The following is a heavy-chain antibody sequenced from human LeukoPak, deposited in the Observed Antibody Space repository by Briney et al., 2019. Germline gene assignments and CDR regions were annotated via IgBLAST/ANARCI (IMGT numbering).Heavy chain of an antibody. CDR3: ARAVCSGGTCYRLGY. CDR2: ISVYNGNT. CDR1: GYTFNTFG. Sequence: GASVKVSCKTSGYTFNTFGITWARQAPGQGLEWMGWISVYNGNTNYAERLQGRVTMTTDTSTSTAYMELRSLTSDDTAVYYCARAVCSGGTCYRLGYWGQGTLVTVSS. D-gene: IGHD2-15*01. J-gene: IGHJ4*02. V-gene: IGHV1-18*04.